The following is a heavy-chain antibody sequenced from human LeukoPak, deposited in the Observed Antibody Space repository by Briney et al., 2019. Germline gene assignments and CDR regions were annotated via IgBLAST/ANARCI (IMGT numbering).Heavy chain of an antibody. V-gene: IGHV4-31*03. CDR1: GGSISSGGYY. CDR3: ASAYAYYYHSSGYYAPKYFQH. J-gene: IGHJ1*01. Sequence: SQTLSLTCTVSGGSISSGGYYWSWIRQHPGKGLEWIGYIYYSGSPYYNPSLKSRLTISLGTSKNQFSLQLTSVTAADTDVYYCASAYAYYYHSSGYYAPKYFQHWGQGTLVTVSS. D-gene: IGHD3-22*01. CDR2: IYYSGSP.